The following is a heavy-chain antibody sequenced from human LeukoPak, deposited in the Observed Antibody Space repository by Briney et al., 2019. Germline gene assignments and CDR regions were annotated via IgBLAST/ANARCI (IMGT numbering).Heavy chain of an antibody. V-gene: IGHV3-48*02. CDR2: ISISTSDI. D-gene: IGHD3-16*01. CDR1: GFTFSSYE. Sequence: GGSLRLSCAASGFTFSSYEMSWVRQAPGKGLEWISYISISTSDIKYADSVKGRFTISRDNARNSLYLQMNSLRDEDTAVYYCARDYLYAFDYWGQGTLVTVSS. J-gene: IGHJ4*02. CDR3: ARDYLYAFDY.